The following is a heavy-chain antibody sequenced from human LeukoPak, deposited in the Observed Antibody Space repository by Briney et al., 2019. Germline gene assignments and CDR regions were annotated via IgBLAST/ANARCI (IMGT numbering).Heavy chain of an antibody. Sequence: GGSLRLSCAASGFTFTNYWMSWVRQAPGKGLEWVANIKPDGSEKYFVDSVKGRFTIPRDNPKKSPYLQMNSLRAEDTAIYYCARDVSVSGMDVWGQGTTVTVSS. CDR2: IKPDGSEK. CDR3: ARDVSVSGMDV. V-gene: IGHV3-7*01. J-gene: IGHJ6*02. CDR1: GFTFTNYW. D-gene: IGHD5/OR15-5a*01.